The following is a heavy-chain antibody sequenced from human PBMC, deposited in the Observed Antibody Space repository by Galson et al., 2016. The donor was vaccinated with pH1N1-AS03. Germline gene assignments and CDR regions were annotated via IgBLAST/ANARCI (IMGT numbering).Heavy chain of an antibody. CDR1: GFTFTTYP. CDR2: ISGSGDAT. D-gene: IGHD7-27*01. J-gene: IGHJ4*02. V-gene: IGHV3-23*01. CDR3: AKDPNWGSGY. Sequence: SLRLSCAASGFTFTTYPMTWVRQAPGKGLEWVSTISGSGDATYYADSVKGRFTISRDNSKNTLYLQMNSLRAEDTALYYCAKDPNWGSGYWGQGTLVTVSS.